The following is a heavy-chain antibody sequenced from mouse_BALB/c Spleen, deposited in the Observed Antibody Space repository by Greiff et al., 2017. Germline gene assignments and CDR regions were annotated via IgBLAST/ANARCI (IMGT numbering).Heavy chain of an antibody. J-gene: IGHJ4*01. CDR1: GFNIKDYY. V-gene: IGHV14-1*02. Sequence: VQLQQSGAELVRPGALVKLSCKASGFNIKDYYMHWVKQRPEQGLEWIGWIDPENGNTIYDPKFQGKASITADTSSNTAYLQLSSLTSEDTAVYYCATGYIDAMDYWGQGTSVTVSS. D-gene: IGHD1-3*01. CDR2: IDPENGNT. CDR3: ATGYIDAMDY.